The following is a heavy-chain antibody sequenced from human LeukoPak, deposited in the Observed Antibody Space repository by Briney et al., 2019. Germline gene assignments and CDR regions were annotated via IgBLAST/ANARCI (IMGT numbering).Heavy chain of an antibody. J-gene: IGHJ5*02. CDR3: ARNPGYSYAWFDP. Sequence: PSETLSLTCTVSGGSISSSSYYWGWIRQPPGKGLEWIGSIYYSGSTYYNPSLKSRVTISVDTSRNQFSLKLSSVTAADTAVYYCARNPGYSYAWFDPWGQGTLVTVSS. D-gene: IGHD5-18*01. CDR2: IYYSGST. V-gene: IGHV4-39*07. CDR1: GGSISSSSYY.